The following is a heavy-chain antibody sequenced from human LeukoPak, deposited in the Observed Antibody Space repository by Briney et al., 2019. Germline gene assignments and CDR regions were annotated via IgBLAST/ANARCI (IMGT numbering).Heavy chain of an antibody. D-gene: IGHD3-10*01. CDR2: IHFSGTT. V-gene: IGHV4-31*03. CDR3: ARDRHSMVSEWFFDL. Sequence: PSQTLSLTCTVSGGSISSGAFYWNWIPQHPGEGLEWIGYIHFSGTTYYNPSPRSRAMISIDTSENQFSLNLSSVTAADTAVYYCARDRHSMVSEWFFDLWGRGALVTVSS. CDR1: GGSISSGAFY. J-gene: IGHJ2*01.